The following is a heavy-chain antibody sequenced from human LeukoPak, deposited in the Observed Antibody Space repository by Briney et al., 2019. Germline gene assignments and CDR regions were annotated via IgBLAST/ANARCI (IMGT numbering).Heavy chain of an antibody. J-gene: IGHJ6*02. V-gene: IGHV3-23*01. D-gene: IGHD6-13*01. CDR3: ARDRRIAARGDGMDV. CDR2: ISYNGGSA. CDR1: GFTFSNYA. Sequence: PGGSLRLSCVASGFTFSNYAVNWVRQAPGKGLEWVSCISYNGGSAHYADSMKGRFTVSRDNSKNIAHLQMDSLRAEDTAVHYCARDRRIAARGDGMDVWGQGTTVTVSS.